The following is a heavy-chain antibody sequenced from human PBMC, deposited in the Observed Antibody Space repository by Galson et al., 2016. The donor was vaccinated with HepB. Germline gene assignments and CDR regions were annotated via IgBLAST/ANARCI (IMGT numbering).Heavy chain of an antibody. CDR2: IRSGSSYT. V-gene: IGHV3-11*06. J-gene: IGHJ4*02. Sequence: SLRLSCAASGFIFSDYCMNWIRQAPGKGLEWVSNIRSGSSYTDYAASVKGRFTISRDKSKNTLYLQMDSLKVEDTAVYYCAKDPYYYGSGGYYFDYWGKGTLATVSS. CDR3: AKDPYYYGSGGYYFDY. CDR1: GFIFSDYC. D-gene: IGHD3-10*01.